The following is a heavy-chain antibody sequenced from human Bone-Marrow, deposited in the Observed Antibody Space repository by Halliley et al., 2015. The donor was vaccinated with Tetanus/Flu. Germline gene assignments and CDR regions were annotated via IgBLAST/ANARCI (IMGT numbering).Heavy chain of an antibody. CDR3: AGSPTVLAHDY. V-gene: IGHV3-53*01. Sequence: GLGWGSVVHSYGTTYYSDAVNGRFTISRDISKITLLLQLNNLRPEDTAMYYCAGSPTVLAHDYWGQGILVTVSS. D-gene: IGHD4-4*01. J-gene: IGHJ4*02. CDR2: VHSYGTT.